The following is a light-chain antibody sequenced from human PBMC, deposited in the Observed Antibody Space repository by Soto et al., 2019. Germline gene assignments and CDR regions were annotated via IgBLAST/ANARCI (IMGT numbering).Light chain of an antibody. J-gene: IGLJ2*01. CDR3: AAWDDSLVV. V-gene: IGLV1-47*01. Sequence: QSVLTQPPSASGTPGQTVTISCSGSSSNIGSAYIYWYQHLPGTAPKLLIYGNNQRPSGVPDRFSASKSGTSASLAISGLRSEDDADYYCAAWDDSLVVFGGGTQLTVL. CDR2: GNN. CDR1: SSNIGSAY.